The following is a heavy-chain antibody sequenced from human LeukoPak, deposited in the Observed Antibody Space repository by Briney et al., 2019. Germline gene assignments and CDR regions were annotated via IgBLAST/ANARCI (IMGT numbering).Heavy chain of an antibody. J-gene: IGHJ4*02. CDR3: VKDSTTRASNLPDY. Sequence: PGGSLRLSCEASGFTFNNYGMHWVRQAPGKGLEGVAVIWHDGDTNFYADSVKGRLTISRDKSKNTLYLEMNSLRAEDTAVYYCVKDSTTRASNLPDYWGQGTLVTVSS. CDR2: IWHDGDTN. V-gene: IGHV3-33*03. D-gene: IGHD1/OR15-1a*01. CDR1: GFTFNNYG.